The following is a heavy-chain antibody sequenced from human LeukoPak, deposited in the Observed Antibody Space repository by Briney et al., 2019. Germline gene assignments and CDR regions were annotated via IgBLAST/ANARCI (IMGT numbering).Heavy chain of an antibody. CDR3: ARIGTGSSRDY. CDR2: IVGSSST. V-gene: IGHV3-21*01. J-gene: IGHJ4*02. CDR1: GFTFSNFA. D-gene: IGHD1/OR15-1a*01. Sequence: PGGSLRLSCAASGFTFSNFAMTWVRQAPGKGLEWVSSIVGSSSTYYADSLKGRFTISRDNAKNSLYLQMNSLRAEDTAVYYCARIGTGSSRDYWGQGTLVTVSS.